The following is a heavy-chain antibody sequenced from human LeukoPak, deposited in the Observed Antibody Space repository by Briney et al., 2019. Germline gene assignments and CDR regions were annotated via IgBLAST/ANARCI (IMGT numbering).Heavy chain of an antibody. J-gene: IGHJ6*02. CDR3: ARGGIVVVVAAGGMDV. D-gene: IGHD2-15*01. CDR2: INTNTGNP. V-gene: IGHV7-4-1*02. Sequence: GASVKVSCKASGYTFTSYAMNWVRQAPGQGLEWMGWINTNTGNPTYAQGFTGRFVFSLDTSVSTAYLQISSLKAEDTAVYYCARGGIVVVVAAGGMDVWGQGTTVTVSS. CDR1: GYTFTSYA.